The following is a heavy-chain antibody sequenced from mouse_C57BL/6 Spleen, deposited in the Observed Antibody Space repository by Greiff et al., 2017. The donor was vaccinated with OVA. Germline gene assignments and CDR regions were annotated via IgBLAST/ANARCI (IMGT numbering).Heavy chain of an antibody. CDR2: IYPGDGDT. J-gene: IGHJ4*01. Sequence: LVESGAELVKPGASVKISCKASGYAFSSYWMNWVKQRPGKGLEWIGQIYPGDGDTNYNGKFKGKATLTADKSSSTAYMQLSSLTSEDSAVYFCAPEVGYAMDYWGQGTSVTVSS. V-gene: IGHV1-80*01. CDR1: GYAFSSYW. D-gene: IGHD1-1*02. CDR3: APEVGYAMDY.